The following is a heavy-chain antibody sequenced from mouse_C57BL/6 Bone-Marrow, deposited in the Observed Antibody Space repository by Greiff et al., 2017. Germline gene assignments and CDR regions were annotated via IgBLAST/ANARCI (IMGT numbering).Heavy chain of an antibody. CDR3: TRDDYYGND. CDR2: IYPSDSET. Sequence: VQLQQPGAELVRPGSSVKLSCKASGYTFTSYWMDWVKQRPGQGLEWIGNIYPSDSETHYNQKFKDKATLTVDKSSSTAYMQLSSLTSEDSAVYSCTRDDYYGNDWGQGTTLTVSS. D-gene: IGHD2-1*01. J-gene: IGHJ2*01. V-gene: IGHV1-61*01. CDR1: GYTFTSYW.